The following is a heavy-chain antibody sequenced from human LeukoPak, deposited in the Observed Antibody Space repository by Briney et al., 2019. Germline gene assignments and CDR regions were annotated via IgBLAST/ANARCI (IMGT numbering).Heavy chain of an antibody. V-gene: IGHV3-13*01. J-gene: IGHJ3*02. Sequence: PGGSLRLSCAASGFTFSSYDMHWVRQATGKGLEWVSAIGTAGDTYYPGSVKGRFTISRENAKNSLYLQMNSLRAGDTAVYYCARGAYYYDSSGPSGAFDIWGQGTMVTVSS. CDR1: GFTFSSYD. D-gene: IGHD3-22*01. CDR3: ARGAYYYDSSGPSGAFDI. CDR2: IGTAGDT.